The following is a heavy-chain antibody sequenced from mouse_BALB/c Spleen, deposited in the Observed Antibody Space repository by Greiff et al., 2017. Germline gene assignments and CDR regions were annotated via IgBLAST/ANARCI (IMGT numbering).Heavy chain of an antibody. Sequence: VQLVESGPGLVAPSQSLSITCTVSGFSLTSYGVHWVRQPPGKGLEWLGVIWAGGSTNYNSALMSRLSISKDNSKSQVFLKMNSLQTDDTAMYYCARDRDPNWDHYFDYWGQGTTLTVSS. CDR3: ARDRDPNWDHYFDY. V-gene: IGHV2-9*02. CDR2: IWAGGST. CDR1: GFSLTSYG. J-gene: IGHJ2*01. D-gene: IGHD4-1*01.